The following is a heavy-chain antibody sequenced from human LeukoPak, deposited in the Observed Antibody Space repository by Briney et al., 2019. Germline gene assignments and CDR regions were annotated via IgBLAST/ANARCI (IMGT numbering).Heavy chain of an antibody. CDR1: GFTFSSYS. V-gene: IGHV3-48*04. J-gene: IGHJ4*02. CDR3: ARDHLAVAGSFDY. D-gene: IGHD6-19*01. Sequence: GGSLGLSCAASGFTFSSYSMNWVRQAPGKGLEWVSYISSSSSTIYYADSVKGRFTISRDNAKNSLYLQMNSLRAEDTAVYYCARDHLAVAGSFDYWGQGTLVTVSS. CDR2: ISSSSSTI.